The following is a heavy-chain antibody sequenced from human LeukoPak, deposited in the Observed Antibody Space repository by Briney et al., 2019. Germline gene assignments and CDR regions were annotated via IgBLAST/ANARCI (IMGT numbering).Heavy chain of an antibody. CDR1: GFTFSSYN. D-gene: IGHD1-26*01. V-gene: IGHV3-48*01. J-gene: IGHJ5*02. Sequence: GSLRLSCVASGFTFSSYNMNWVRQPPGKGLEWVSYISGSSTTIYDADSVRGRFTISRDNAKNSLYLQTKSLRAEDTAVYYCARGGGSYVNWFDPWGQGTLVTGST. CDR2: ISGSSTTI. CDR3: ARGGGSYVNWFDP.